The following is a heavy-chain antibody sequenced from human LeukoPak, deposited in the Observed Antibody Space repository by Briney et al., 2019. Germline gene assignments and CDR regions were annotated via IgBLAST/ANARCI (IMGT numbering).Heavy chain of an antibody. Sequence: SVKVSCKASGYTFTGYYMHWVRQAPGQGLEWMGGIIPIFGTANYAQKFQGRVTITADKSTSTAYMELSSLRSEDTAVYYCARAQGPTYYYDSSGYYLPAAFDIWGQGTMVTVSS. CDR2: IIPIFGTA. CDR3: ARAQGPTYYYDSSGYYLPAAFDI. D-gene: IGHD3-22*01. CDR1: GYTFTGYY. V-gene: IGHV1-69*06. J-gene: IGHJ3*02.